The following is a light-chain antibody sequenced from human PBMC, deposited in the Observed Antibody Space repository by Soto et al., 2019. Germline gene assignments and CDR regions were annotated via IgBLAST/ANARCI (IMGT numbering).Light chain of an antibody. Sequence: EIVLTQSPGTLSLSPGERATLSCRASQSVSSPYLAWYQQKPGQAPRLLIYGASSRATGIPDRFSGSGSGTDLTLTISRLEPEDFALYYCQRYDISPFPFGQGTKLEIK. CDR3: QRYDISPFP. J-gene: IGKJ2*01. V-gene: IGKV3-20*01. CDR1: QSVSSPY. CDR2: GAS.